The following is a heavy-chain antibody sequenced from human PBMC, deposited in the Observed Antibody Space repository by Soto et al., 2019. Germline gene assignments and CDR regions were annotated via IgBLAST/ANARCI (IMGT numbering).Heavy chain of an antibody. V-gene: IGHV3-74*01. D-gene: IGHD2-2*01. CDR1: GFDFSSYW. Sequence: HPGGSLRLSCAASGFDFSSYWMHWFRHAPGKGLVWVSRVHSDGITTTYADSVKGRFTISRDNAKNTLYLQMNSLRAEDTAVYSCAGGFCSGTGCPPDFWGQGTPVTVSS. CDR3: AGGFCSGTGCPPDF. J-gene: IGHJ4*02. CDR2: VHSDGITT.